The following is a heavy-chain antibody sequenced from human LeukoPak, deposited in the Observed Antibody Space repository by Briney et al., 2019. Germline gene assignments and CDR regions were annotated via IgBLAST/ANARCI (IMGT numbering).Heavy chain of an antibody. CDR2: IYYSGSI. V-gene: IGHV4-31*03. Sequence: SQTLSLTCTVSGGSISSGGYYWSWIRQHPGKGLEWIGYIYYSGSIYYNPSLKSRVTISVDTSKNQFSLKLSSVTAADTAVYYCARDRYGDYGWYYYYGMDVWGQGTTVTVSS. CDR3: ARDRYGDYGWYYYYGMDV. CDR1: GGSISSGGYY. J-gene: IGHJ6*02. D-gene: IGHD4-17*01.